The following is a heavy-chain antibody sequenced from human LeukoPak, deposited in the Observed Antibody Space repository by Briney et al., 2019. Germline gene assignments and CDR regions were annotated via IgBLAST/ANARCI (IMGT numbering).Heavy chain of an antibody. CDR2: ISYDGSNK. D-gene: IGHD5-12*01. CDR3: AKESSGHSGYGGD. V-gene: IGHV3-30*18. Sequence: GRSLRLSCAASGFTFSSYGMHWVRQAPGKGLEWVAVISYDGSNKYYADSVKGRFTISRDNSKNTLYLQMNSLRAEDTAVYYCAKESSGHSGYGGDWGQGTLATVSS. CDR1: GFTFSSYG. J-gene: IGHJ4*02.